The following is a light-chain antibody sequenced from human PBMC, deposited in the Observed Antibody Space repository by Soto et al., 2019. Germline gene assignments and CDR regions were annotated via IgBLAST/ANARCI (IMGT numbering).Light chain of an antibody. CDR1: QSVSSSY. J-gene: IGKJ1*01. V-gene: IGKV3-20*01. CDR3: QHYGSSPWT. CDR2: GAS. Sequence: EIVLTQSPGTLSLSPGERATLSCRASQSVSSSYLAWYQQKPGQAPRPLIYGASSRAIGIPDRFSGSGSGTDFTLTISRLEPEDFAVYYGQHYGSSPWTFGQGTNVEIK.